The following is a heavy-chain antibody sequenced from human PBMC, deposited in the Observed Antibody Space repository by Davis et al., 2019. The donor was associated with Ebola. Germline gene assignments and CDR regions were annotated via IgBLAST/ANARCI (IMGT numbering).Heavy chain of an antibody. D-gene: IGHD2-15*01. CDR2: ISGTTGNT. CDR1: GFTFSSYA. CDR3: AIPDCSGANCYSVYIKN. Sequence: GGSLRLSCAGSGFTFSSYAMSWVRQAPGKGLEWVSAISGTTGNTYYADSVKDRFTISRDNSKNTLYLQMNSLRAEDTAVYYCAIPDCSGANCYSVYIKNWGQGTLVTVSS. J-gene: IGHJ4*02. V-gene: IGHV3-23*01.